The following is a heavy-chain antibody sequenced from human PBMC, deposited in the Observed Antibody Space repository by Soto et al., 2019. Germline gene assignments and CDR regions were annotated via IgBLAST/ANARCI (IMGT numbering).Heavy chain of an antibody. D-gene: IGHD3-10*01. V-gene: IGHV3-66*01. CDR2: IFSGGST. Sequence: GGSQRLSCAASGFTVRSNYRSWVRQAPGKGLEWVSVIFSGGSTYYADSVKGRFTISRDNSKNTLCLQMNSLRAEDTAVYYCARDMVRAMDVWGQGTTVTVSS. CDR1: GFTVRSNY. J-gene: IGHJ6*02. CDR3: ARDMVRAMDV.